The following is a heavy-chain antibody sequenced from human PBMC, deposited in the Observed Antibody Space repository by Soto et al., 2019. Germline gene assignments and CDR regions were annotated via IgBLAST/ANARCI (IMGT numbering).Heavy chain of an antibody. CDR3: ARPGEYQLPSGDYYYGMDV. CDR1: GGTLTRFINYP. CDR2: IVPIFGTA. D-gene: IGHD2-2*01. V-gene: IGHV1-69*13. Sequence: SVKVSCKASGGTLTRFINYPIDWVRQAPRQGLEWMGGIVPIFGTANYAQKFQGRVTITADESTSTAYMELSSLRSEDTAVYYCARPGEYQLPSGDYYYGMDVWGQGTTVTVSS. J-gene: IGHJ6*02.